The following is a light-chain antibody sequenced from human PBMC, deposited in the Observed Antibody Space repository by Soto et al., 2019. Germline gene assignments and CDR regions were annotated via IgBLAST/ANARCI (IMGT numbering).Light chain of an antibody. V-gene: IGKV3-15*01. CDR2: GAS. CDR1: QSVNSN. J-gene: IGKJ3*01. CDR3: QQYNNWPFT. Sequence: ETVWTQAPGALSFSPGEIGTLCCRSSQSVNSNVAWYQQKPGQAPRLLIYGASTRATGIPASFIGNGSGTEFTLTASSLQPEDFAVYYCQQYNNWPFTFGPGTKVDIK.